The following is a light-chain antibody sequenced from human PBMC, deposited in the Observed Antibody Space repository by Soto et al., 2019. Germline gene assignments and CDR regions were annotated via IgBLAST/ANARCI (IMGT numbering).Light chain of an antibody. CDR2: GAS. CDR1: QGISSY. J-gene: IGKJ1*01. Sequence: DIQMTQSPSSLSASVGDRVTITCRASQGISSYLAWYQQKPGKVPKLLIYGASTLESGVPSRFSGSGSGTDFTLTISSLQPEDVATYYCQKYNGGPRTFGQGTKVEIK. CDR3: QKYNGGPRT. V-gene: IGKV1-27*01.